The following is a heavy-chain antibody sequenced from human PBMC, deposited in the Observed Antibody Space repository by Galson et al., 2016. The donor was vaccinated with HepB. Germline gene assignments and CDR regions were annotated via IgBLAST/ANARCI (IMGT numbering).Heavy chain of an antibody. CDR1: GFSFSSYG. CDR2: IWDDGSNK. V-gene: IGHV3-33*01. J-gene: IGHJ4*02. CDR3: ARGNTCSGGACYLDY. Sequence: SLRLSCAASGFSFSSYGMHWVRQAPGKGLEWVAVIWDDGSNKYYADSVKGRFTISRDNYKNTIYLQMNSLRAEDTAVYYCARGNTCSGGACYLDYWGQGTLVTVS. D-gene: IGHD2-15*01.